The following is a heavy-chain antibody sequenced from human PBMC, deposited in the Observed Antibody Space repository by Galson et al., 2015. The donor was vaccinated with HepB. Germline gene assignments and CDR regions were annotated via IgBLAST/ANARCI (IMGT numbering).Heavy chain of an antibody. CDR3: TRGGGGTPPPPYFDY. CDR2: ISPSGYTT. Sequence: SVKVSCKASGYTFSTYYMHWVRQAPGQGLEWMGIISPSGYTTTYAQKFQGRVTMTRDTSTSTVYIELSSLRFEDTAVYYCTRGGGGTPPPPYFDYWGQGTLVTVSS. CDR1: GYTFSTYY. D-gene: IGHD1-7*01. V-gene: IGHV1-46*01. J-gene: IGHJ4*02.